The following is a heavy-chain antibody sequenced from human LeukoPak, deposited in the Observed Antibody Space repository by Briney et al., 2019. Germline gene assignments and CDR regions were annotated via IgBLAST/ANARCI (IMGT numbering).Heavy chain of an antibody. J-gene: IGHJ4*02. V-gene: IGHV4-34*01. D-gene: IGHD6-13*01. Sequence: SETLSLTCAVYGGSFSGYYWSWIRQPPGKGLEWIGEINHSGSTNYNPSLKSRVTISVDTSKNQFSLKLSSVTAADTAVYYCARLYGYSSSWHSFYFDYWGQGTLVTVSS. CDR3: ARLYGYSSSWHSFYFDY. CDR1: GGSFSGYY. CDR2: INHSGST.